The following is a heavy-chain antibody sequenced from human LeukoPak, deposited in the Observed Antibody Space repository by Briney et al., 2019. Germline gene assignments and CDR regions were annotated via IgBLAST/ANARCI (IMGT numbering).Heavy chain of an antibody. CDR2: INYNGAIT. CDR1: GFTFVDYG. CDR3: ARDRLGPSFSVSHFDL. D-gene: IGHD3-3*02. V-gene: IGHV3-20*04. J-gene: IGHJ4*02. Sequence: RTGGSLRLSCATSGFTFVDYGLSWVRRAPGKGLEWLCAINYNGAITDYADSVKGRFTISRDNAKNSLYLRMDSLRAEDTALYYCARDRLGPSFSVSHFDLRGQGTLVTVSS.